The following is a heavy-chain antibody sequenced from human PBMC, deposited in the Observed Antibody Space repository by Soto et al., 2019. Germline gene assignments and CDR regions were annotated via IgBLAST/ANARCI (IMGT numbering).Heavy chain of an antibody. V-gene: IGHV2-70*13. J-gene: IGHJ6*02. CDR2: IERDDDDK. Sequence: PLVHPTQTLTLTSTFSGFSATSPGLRVSWSRQSQGKALEWLSLIERDDDDKYSRTSLKTRLTISKDTRKNQVVLTMANMEPADTATYYCSRSIRGPPMFNGMDVWGQGTTVTVSS. CDR1: GFSATSPGLR. CDR3: SRSIRGPPMFNGMDV. D-gene: IGHD3-10*02.